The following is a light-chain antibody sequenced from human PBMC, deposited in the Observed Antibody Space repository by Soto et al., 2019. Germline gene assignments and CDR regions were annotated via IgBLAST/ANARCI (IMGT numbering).Light chain of an antibody. CDR2: RND. CDR3: ASWDHSLTGRWV. CDR1: SSNVGSNF. V-gene: IGLV1-47*01. J-gene: IGLJ3*02. Sequence: QSALTQPPSASGTPGQRVTISCSGSSSNVGSNFVYWYQQLPGTAPKLLIYRNDERPSGVPDRFSSSKSGTSSSLAITGLRSEDEGDYYCASWDHSLTGRWVFGGGTKVTVL.